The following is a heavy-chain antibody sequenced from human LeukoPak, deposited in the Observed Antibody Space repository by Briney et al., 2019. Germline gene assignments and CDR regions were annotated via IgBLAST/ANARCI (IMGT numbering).Heavy chain of an antibody. D-gene: IGHD3-22*01. V-gene: IGHV1-18*01. CDR1: GYTFTSYV. CDR3: ARDSSSVTPSGMDV. J-gene: IGHJ6*02. CDR2: ISAYNGNT. Sequence: GASVKVSCKAFGYTFTSYVITWVRQAPGQELEWMGWISAYNGNTDYADNFQGRVIVTTDTSTSTAYMELRSLRSDDTAVYYCARDSSSVTPSGMDVWGQGTTVAVSS.